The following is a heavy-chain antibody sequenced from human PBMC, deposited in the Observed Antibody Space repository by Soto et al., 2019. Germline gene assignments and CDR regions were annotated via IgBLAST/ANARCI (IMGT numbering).Heavy chain of an antibody. CDR3: ARFTIFGVVHFLDLDV. CDR2: IIPIFGTA. D-gene: IGHD3-3*01. Sequence: QVQLVQSGAEVKKPGSSVKVSCKASGGTFSSYAISWVRQAPGQGLEWMGGIIPIFGTANYAQKFQGRVTITADESTSTAYMELSSLRSEDTAVYYCARFTIFGVVHFLDLDVWGQGTTVTVSS. V-gene: IGHV1-69*01. CDR1: GGTFSSYA. J-gene: IGHJ6*02.